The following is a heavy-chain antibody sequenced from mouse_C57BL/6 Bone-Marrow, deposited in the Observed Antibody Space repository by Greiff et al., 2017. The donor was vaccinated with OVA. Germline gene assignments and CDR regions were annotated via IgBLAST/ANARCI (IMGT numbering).Heavy chain of an antibody. CDR3: VRELLRSPWFAY. CDR1: GFSFNTYA. J-gene: IGHJ3*01. CDR2: IRSKSNNYAT. V-gene: IGHV10-1*01. D-gene: IGHD1-1*01. Sequence: EVKLMESGGGLVQPKGSLKLSCAASGFSFNTYAMNWVRQAPGKGLEWVARIRSKSNNYATYYADSVKDRFTISRDDSESMLYLQMNNLKTEDTAMYYCVRELLRSPWFAYWGQGTLVTVSA.